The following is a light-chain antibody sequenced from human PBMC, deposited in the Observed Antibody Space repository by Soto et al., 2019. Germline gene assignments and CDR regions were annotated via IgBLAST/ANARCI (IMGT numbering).Light chain of an antibody. CDR2: GAS. V-gene: IGKV3-15*01. J-gene: IGKJ4*01. Sequence: IVMTQSPATLSVSPWEIATLSCRASQSVSSNLAWYQQKPGQAPRLLIYGASTRATGIPARFSGSGSGTEFTLTISSLQPEDFATYFCQKVESYPSTCGGGNKGDI. CDR3: QKVESYPST. CDR1: QSVSSN.